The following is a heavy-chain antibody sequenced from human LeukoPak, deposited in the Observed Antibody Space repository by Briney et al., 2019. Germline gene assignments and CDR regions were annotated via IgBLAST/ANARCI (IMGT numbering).Heavy chain of an antibody. CDR1: GYIFTSYW. D-gene: IGHD1-26*01. V-gene: IGHV5-51*01. CDR3: ARPEYSGYSYAFDI. J-gene: IGHJ3*02. Sequence: GGSLEISCQGSGYIFTSYWIGWVRQMPGKGLEWMGIIYPGDSNTRYSPSFQGQVTISANKSISIAYLQWSSLKASDTAMNYCARPEYSGYSYAFDIWGQGTMVTVSS. CDR2: IYPGDSNT.